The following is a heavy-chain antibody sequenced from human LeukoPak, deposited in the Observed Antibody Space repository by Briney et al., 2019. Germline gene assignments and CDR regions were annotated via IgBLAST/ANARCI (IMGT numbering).Heavy chain of an antibody. Sequence: PGGSLRLSCAASGFTFSIDPMTWVRQAPGKGMEWVSSISGDGRSTYRADSVKGRFATSRDNPKNTLYLQMNSLRADDTAVYYCAKGGVPMATSLIHHWGQGTLVIVSS. J-gene: IGHJ1*01. CDR1: GFTFSIDP. CDR3: AKGGVPMATSLIHH. V-gene: IGHV3-23*01. CDR2: ISGDGRST. D-gene: IGHD5-24*01.